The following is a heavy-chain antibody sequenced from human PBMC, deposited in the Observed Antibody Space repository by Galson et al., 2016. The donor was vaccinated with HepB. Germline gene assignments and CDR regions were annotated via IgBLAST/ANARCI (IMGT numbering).Heavy chain of an antibody. V-gene: IGHV3-74*01. CDR1: GFPFSKYW. J-gene: IGHJ4*02. D-gene: IGHD6-13*01. CDR2: IHTDGSST. CDR3: TRVHREGIAAAGFQI. Sequence: SLRLSCAASGFPFSKYWMHWVRQAPGTGLVWVPRIHTDGSSTTYADSVKGRFTISRDNAKNTLYLQMNSLRAEDTALYYCTRVHREGIAAAGFQIWGQGTLVTVSS.